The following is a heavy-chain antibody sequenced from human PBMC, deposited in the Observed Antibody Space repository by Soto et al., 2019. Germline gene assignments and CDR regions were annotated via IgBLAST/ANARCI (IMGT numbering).Heavy chain of an antibody. CDR3: ARGAVAGYDGAFDP. D-gene: IGHD6-19*01. CDR2: IYYSGST. Sequence: QLQLQESGPGLVKPSETLSLICTVSGGSISSNSYYWGWIRQPPGKGLEWIGSIYYSGSTYYNPSLKSRVTISVDTSKNQFSLKLSSVTAADTAVYYCARGAVAGYDGAFDPWGQGTLVTVSS. V-gene: IGHV4-39*01. CDR1: GGSISSNSYY. J-gene: IGHJ5*02.